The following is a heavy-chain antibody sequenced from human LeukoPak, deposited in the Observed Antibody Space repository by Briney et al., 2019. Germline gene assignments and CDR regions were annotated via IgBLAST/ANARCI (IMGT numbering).Heavy chain of an antibody. CDR1: GFTFSSYS. V-gene: IGHV3-21*01. D-gene: IGHD2-2*01. Sequence: PGGSLRLSCAASGFTFSSYSMNWVRQAPGKGLEWVSSISSSSSYIYYADSVKGRFTISRDNAKNSLYLQMNSLRAEDTAVYYCAREGQLLAYNWFDPWGQGTLVIVSS. J-gene: IGHJ5*02. CDR3: AREGQLLAYNWFDP. CDR2: ISSSSSYI.